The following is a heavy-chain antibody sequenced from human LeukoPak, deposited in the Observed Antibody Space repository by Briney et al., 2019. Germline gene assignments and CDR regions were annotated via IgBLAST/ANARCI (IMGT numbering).Heavy chain of an antibody. Sequence: GRSLRLSCAASGFTFSSYGMHWVRQAPGKGLEWVAVISYDGSKKYYADSVKGRFTISRDNSKNTLYLQMNSLRAEDTAVYYCAKLRGRTPADYYYYGMDVWGKGTTVTVSS. J-gene: IGHJ6*04. CDR3: AKLRGRTPADYYYYGMDV. CDR1: GFTFSSYG. D-gene: IGHD6-13*01. CDR2: ISYDGSKK. V-gene: IGHV3-30*18.